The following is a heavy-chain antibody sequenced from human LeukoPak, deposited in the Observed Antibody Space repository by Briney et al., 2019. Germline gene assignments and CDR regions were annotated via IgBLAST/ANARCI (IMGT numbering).Heavy chain of an antibody. J-gene: IGHJ4*02. Sequence: GGSLRLSCAASGITFSRFWMSWVRQAPGKGLQWVANINEDGSEKHYVDSVKGRFTISRDNAENSLYLQMNSLRAEDTAVYYCASGGHLDWWGQGALVTVAS. CDR1: GITFSRFW. V-gene: IGHV3-7*03. CDR3: ASGGHLDW. D-gene: IGHD3-16*01. CDR2: INEDGSEK.